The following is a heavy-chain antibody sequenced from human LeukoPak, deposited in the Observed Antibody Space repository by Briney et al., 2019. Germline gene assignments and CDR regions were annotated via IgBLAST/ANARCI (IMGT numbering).Heavy chain of an antibody. J-gene: IGHJ4*02. CDR3: ARDHRTIFGVVIGPYYFDY. CDR2: ISSSSSTI. Sequence: GGSLRLSCAASGFTFSSYSMNWVRQAPGKGLEWVSYISSSSSTIYYADSVKGRFTISRDNAKNSLYLQMNSLRAEDTAVYYCARDHRTIFGVVIGPYYFDYWGREPWSPSPQ. D-gene: IGHD3-3*01. CDR1: GFTFSSYS. V-gene: IGHV3-48*01.